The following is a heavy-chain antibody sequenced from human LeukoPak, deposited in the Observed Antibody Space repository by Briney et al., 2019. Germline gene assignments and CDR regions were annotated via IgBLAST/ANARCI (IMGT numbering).Heavy chain of an antibody. J-gene: IGHJ4*02. CDR3: ARDWGIIPQPYSYY. CDR1: GFTFSSYS. Sequence: GGSLRLSCAASGFTFSSYSMNWIRQAPGKGLEWVSSISSSGSYIYYADSVKGRFTISRDNAKNSLYLQMNSLRAEDTAVYYCARDWGIIPQPYSYYWGQGTLVTVSS. V-gene: IGHV3-21*01. D-gene: IGHD3-16*01. CDR2: ISSSGSYI.